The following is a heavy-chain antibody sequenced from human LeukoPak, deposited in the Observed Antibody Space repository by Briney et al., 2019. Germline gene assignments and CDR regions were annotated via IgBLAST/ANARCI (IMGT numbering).Heavy chain of an antibody. Sequence: GASVKVSCKASGGTFSSYAISWVRQAPGQGLEWMGGIIPIFGTANYAQKFQGRVTITADESTSTAYMELSSLRSEDTAVYYRARATDTAMVQFDYWGQGTLVTVSS. V-gene: IGHV1-69*13. CDR1: GGTFSSYA. J-gene: IGHJ4*02. D-gene: IGHD5-18*01. CDR3: ARATDTAMVQFDY. CDR2: IIPIFGTA.